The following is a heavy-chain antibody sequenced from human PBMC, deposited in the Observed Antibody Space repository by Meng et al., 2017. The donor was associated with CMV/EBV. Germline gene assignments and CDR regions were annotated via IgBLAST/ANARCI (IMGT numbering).Heavy chain of an antibody. Sequence: GGSLRLSCAASGFTFSDYYMTWIRQAPGKGLEWVSYISRSGDTIYYADSVKGRFTISRDNAKNSLYLQMNSLRAEDTAVYYCARVNIVVVPAAIDGSSFSYYGMDVWGQGTTVTVSS. CDR1: GFTFSDYY. V-gene: IGHV3-11*04. D-gene: IGHD2-2*01. CDR3: ARVNIVVVPAAIDGSSFSYYGMDV. J-gene: IGHJ6*02. CDR2: ISRSGDTI.